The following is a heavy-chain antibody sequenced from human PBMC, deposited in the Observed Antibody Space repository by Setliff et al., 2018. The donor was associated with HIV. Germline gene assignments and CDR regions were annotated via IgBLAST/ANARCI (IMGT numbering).Heavy chain of an antibody. CDR3: ARRTTYVDTAMYDY. V-gene: IGHV4-39*01. CDR1: GGSISSRSYY. CDR2: IYYYSGST. J-gene: IGHJ4*02. Sequence: SETLSLTCTVSGGSISSRSYYWGWIRQPPGKGLEWIGYIYYYSGSTYYNPSLKSRVTISVDTSKNQFSLKLGSVTAADTAVYYCARRTTYVDTAMYDYWGQGTLVTVSS. D-gene: IGHD5-18*01.